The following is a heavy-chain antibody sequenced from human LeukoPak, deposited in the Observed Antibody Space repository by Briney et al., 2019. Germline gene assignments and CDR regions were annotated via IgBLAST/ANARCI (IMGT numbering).Heavy chain of an antibody. CDR2: ISSSSTYI. J-gene: IGHJ4*02. Sequence: GGSLRLSCAASGFTFSSYSMNWVRQAPGKGLEWVSSISSSSTYIYYADSVTGRFTISRDNAKNSLFLQMNSLRAEDTAVYYCARGRYDSIGHYPIFDYWGQGTLVTVSS. V-gene: IGHV3-21*01. CDR3: ARGRYDSIGHYPIFDY. CDR1: GFTFSSYS. D-gene: IGHD3-22*01.